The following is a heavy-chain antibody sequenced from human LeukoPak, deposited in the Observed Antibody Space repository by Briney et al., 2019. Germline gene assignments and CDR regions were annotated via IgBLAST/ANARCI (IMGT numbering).Heavy chain of an antibody. CDR1: GGSISSHY. CDR2: IYYSGST. Sequence: SETLSLTCTVSGGSISSHYWSWIRQPPGKGLEWIGYIYYSGSTNYNPSLKSRVTISVDTSKNQFSLKLSSVTAADTAVYYCARDYYGSGSDRFDPWGQGTLVTVSS. D-gene: IGHD3-10*01. CDR3: ARDYYGSGSDRFDP. V-gene: IGHV4-59*11. J-gene: IGHJ5*02.